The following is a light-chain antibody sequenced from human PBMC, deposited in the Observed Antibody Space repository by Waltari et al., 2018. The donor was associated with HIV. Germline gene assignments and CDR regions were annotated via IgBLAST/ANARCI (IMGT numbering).Light chain of an antibody. Sequence: QSALTQPASVSGSPGQSITISCTGTNSDVGGYNFVSWYQQHPGKAPTLMIYEVTNLPSGLSNRFSGSKSGNTASLTISGLQAEDEADYYCTSYTSNNTLMFGGGTKVTVL. CDR3: TSYTSNNTLM. V-gene: IGLV2-14*01. CDR2: EVT. J-gene: IGLJ3*02. CDR1: NSDVGGYNF.